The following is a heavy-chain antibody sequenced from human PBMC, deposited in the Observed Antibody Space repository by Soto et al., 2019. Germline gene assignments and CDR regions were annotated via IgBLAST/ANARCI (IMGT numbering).Heavy chain of an antibody. V-gene: IGHV1-3*01. D-gene: IGHD4-17*01. Sequence: ASVKVSCKASGYTFTSYAMHWVRQTPGQRLEWMGWINAGNGNTKYSQKFQGRVTITRDTSASTAYMELSSLRSEDTAVYYCARDASGSGDYGDYFSDLYYYLDVWGKGTTVTVSS. CDR2: INAGNGNT. J-gene: IGHJ6*03. CDR1: GYTFTSYA. CDR3: ARDASGSGDYGDYFSDLYYYLDV.